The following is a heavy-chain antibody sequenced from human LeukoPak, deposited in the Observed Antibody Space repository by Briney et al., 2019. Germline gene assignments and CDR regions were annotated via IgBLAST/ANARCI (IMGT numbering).Heavy chain of an antibody. CDR3: VGGGPDYGMDV. J-gene: IGHJ6*02. Sequence: ASVKVSCKASGYTFTDYYMNWVRQAPGQGLEWMGWINPNSGGTNYAPKFQGRVTMTRDTSTSTAYMELRGLRSYDTAVYYCVGGGPDYGMDVWGQGTTVTVSS. CDR2: INPNSGGT. D-gene: IGHD2-15*01. CDR1: GYTFTDYY. V-gene: IGHV1-2*02.